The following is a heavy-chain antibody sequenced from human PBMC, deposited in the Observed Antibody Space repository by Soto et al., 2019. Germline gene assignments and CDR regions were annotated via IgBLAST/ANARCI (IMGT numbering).Heavy chain of an antibody. J-gene: IGHJ3*02. CDR1: GVSINSGGYY. V-gene: IGHV4-31*03. CDR3: ARGSQLERDALDI. CDR2: IYYTGHT. Sequence: QVQLQESGPGLVKPSQTLSLTCSVSGVSINSGGYYWSWIRHHPGKGLEWIGYIYYTGHTFYNASLKSRVAMSLDTSKNQFFLKLSSVTAADTAVYYCARGSQLERDALDIWGKGTMVTVSS. D-gene: IGHD1-1*01.